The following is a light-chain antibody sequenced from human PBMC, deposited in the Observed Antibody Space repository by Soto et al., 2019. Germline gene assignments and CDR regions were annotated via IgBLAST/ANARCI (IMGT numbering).Light chain of an antibody. CDR1: QSISNI. V-gene: IGKV1-39*01. J-gene: IGKJ1*01. CDR2: AAS. CDR3: QQSYINPAWT. Sequence: IQMTQSPSSLSASVGDRVTITCRASQSISNILNWYQQKPGKAPKLLIYAASTLQTGVPSRFSGSGSGTDFTLTITTLQPEDFATYYCQQSYINPAWTFGQGTKVEI.